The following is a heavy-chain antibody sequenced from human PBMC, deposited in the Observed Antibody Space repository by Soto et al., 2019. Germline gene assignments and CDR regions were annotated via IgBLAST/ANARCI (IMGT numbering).Heavy chain of an antibody. V-gene: IGHV1-69*02. D-gene: IGHD3-10*01. CDR3: ARYGSGSYPYYYYGMDV. Sequence: QVQLVQSGAEVKKPGSSVKVSCKASGGTFSSYTISWVRQAPGQGLEWMGRIIPILGIANYAQKFQGRVTITADKSTSTAYMELSSLRSEDTAVYYCARYGSGSYPYYYYGMDVWGQGTTVTVSS. CDR2: IIPILGIA. J-gene: IGHJ6*02. CDR1: GGTFSSYT.